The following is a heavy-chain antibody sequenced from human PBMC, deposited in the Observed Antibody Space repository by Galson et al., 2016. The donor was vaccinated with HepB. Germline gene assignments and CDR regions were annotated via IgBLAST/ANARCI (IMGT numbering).Heavy chain of an antibody. V-gene: IGHV3-48*04. CDR1: GFTLSSYS. CDR3: AGEGTGSSSFIYYYYGMDV. J-gene: IGHJ6*02. CDR2: ITSRSTAI. Sequence: SLRLSCAASGFTLSSYSMNWVRQTPGKGLEWVSYITSRSTAIYYADSAKGRFTISRDNARNSLYLQMNSLRAEDKAVSYCAGEGTGSSSFIYYYYGMDVWGQGTTVTVSS. D-gene: IGHD6-13*01.